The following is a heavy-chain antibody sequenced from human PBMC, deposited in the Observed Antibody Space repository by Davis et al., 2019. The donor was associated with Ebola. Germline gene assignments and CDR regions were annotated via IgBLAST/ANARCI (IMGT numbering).Heavy chain of an antibody. J-gene: IGHJ6*02. D-gene: IGHD5-12*01. CDR2: IKQDGSEK. Sequence: GGSLRLSCAASGFTFSSYGMHWVRQAPGKGLEWVANIKQDGSEKYYVDTVKGRFTISRDNAKNSLYLQMNSLRAEDTAVYYCARDPALGSGYDGYRVTGYYYYYYGMDVWGQGTTVTVSS. V-gene: IGHV3-7*01. CDR3: ARDPALGSGYDGYRVTGYYYYYYGMDV. CDR1: GFTFSSYG.